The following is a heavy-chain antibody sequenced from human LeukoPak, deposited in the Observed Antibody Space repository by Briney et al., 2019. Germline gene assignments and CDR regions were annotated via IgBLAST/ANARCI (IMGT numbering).Heavy chain of an antibody. V-gene: IGHV1-69*13. D-gene: IGHD3-3*01. J-gene: IGHJ2*01. CDR1: GGTFSSYA. CDR2: IIPIFGTA. CDR3: ARDPSARITIFGVVQGPWYFDL. Sequence: GASVKVSCKASGGTFSSYAISWVRQAPGQGLEWMGGIIPIFGTANYAQKFQGRVTITADESTSTAYMELSSLRSEDTAVYYCARDPSARITIFGVVQGPWYFDLWGRGTLVTVSS.